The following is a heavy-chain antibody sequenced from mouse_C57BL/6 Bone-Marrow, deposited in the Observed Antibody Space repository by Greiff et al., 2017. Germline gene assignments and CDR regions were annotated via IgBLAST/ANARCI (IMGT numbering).Heavy chain of an antibody. CDR3: ARELRKAMDY. CDR1: GFTFSSYA. V-gene: IGHV5-4*01. CDR2: ISDGGSYT. J-gene: IGHJ4*01. Sequence: DVKLVESGGGLVKPGGSLKLSCAASGFTFSSYAMSWVRQTPEKRLEWVATISDGGSYTYYPDNVKGRFTISRDNAKNNLYLQMSHLKSEDTAMYYCARELRKAMDYWGQGTSVTVSS.